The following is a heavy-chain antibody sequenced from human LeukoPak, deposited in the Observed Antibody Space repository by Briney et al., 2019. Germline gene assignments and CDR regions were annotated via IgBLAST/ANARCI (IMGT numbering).Heavy chain of an antibody. CDR3: LTMIITMTNS. J-gene: IGHJ4*02. Sequence: ASVKVSCKASGYTFIDHYVHWVRQAPGQGLEWMGWIDPINGNTNYAQKFQGRVTMTRDTSISTAYMELSRLRYDDTAIYYCLTMIITMTNSWGQGTLVTVSP. CDR2: IDPINGNT. D-gene: IGHD3-22*01. CDR1: GYTFIDHY. V-gene: IGHV1-2*02.